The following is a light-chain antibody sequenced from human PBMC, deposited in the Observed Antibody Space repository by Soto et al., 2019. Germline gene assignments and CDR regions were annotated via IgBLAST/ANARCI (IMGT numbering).Light chain of an antibody. CDR2: EVS. J-gene: IGLJ1*01. V-gene: IGLV2-14*01. Sequence: QSVLTQPASVSGSPGQSITISCTGTTSDVGGYHYVSWYQQHPGKAPKLMISEVSNRPSGISNRFSGSKSGNTASLTISGLQAEDEADHYCSSYTSSSTRVFGTGTKLTVL. CDR1: TSDVGGYHY. CDR3: SSYTSSSTRV.